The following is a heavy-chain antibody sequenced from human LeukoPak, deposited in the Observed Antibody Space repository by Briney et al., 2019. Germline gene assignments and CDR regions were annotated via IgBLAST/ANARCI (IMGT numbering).Heavy chain of an antibody. Sequence: ASVKVSCKASGYTFIAYYMHWVRQAPGQGLEWMGWINPNSGGTNYARKFQGRVTMTRDTSISTAYMELSSLRSDDTAVYYCARDHCTSINCYEYKYYGMDVWGQGTTVTVSS. V-gene: IGHV1-2*02. J-gene: IGHJ6*02. CDR3: ARDHCTSINCYEYKYYGMDV. D-gene: IGHD2-2*01. CDR1: GYTFIAYY. CDR2: INPNSGGT.